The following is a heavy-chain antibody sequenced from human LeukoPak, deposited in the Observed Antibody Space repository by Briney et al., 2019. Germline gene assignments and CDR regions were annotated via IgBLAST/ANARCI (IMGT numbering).Heavy chain of an antibody. CDR2: IYHSGST. CDR3: ARVPEYSYGYFDY. Sequence: PSETLSLTCAVSGGSISSGGYSWSWIRQPPGKGLEWIGYIYHSGSTYYNPSLKSRVTISVDRSKNQFSLKLSSVTAADTAVYYCARVPEYSYGYFDYWGQGTLVTVSS. J-gene: IGHJ4*02. CDR1: GGSISSGGYS. V-gene: IGHV4-30-2*01. D-gene: IGHD5-18*01.